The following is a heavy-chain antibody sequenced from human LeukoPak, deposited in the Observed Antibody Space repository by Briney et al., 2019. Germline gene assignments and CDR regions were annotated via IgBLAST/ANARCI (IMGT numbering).Heavy chain of an antibody. D-gene: IGHD2-21*01. CDR2: IHYSGST. CDR1: GDSMISYY. V-gene: IGHV4-59*01. CDR3: ARAPLALIVFDI. Sequence: SETLSLTCTVSGDSMISYYWSWIRQPPGKGLEWIGYIHYSGSTNYNPSLKSRATISVDTSKNQFSLKLSSVTAADTAMYYCARAPLALIVFDIWGQGTMVTVSS. J-gene: IGHJ3*02.